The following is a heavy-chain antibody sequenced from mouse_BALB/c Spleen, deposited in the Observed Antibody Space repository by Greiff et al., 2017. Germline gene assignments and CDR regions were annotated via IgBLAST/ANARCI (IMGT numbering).Heavy chain of an antibody. CDR3: ARCGNYPYAMDY. J-gene: IGHJ4*01. V-gene: IGHV1-4*02. Sequence: QVQLKESAAELARPGASVKMSCKASGYTFTSYTMHWVKQRPGQGLEWIGYINPSSGYTEYNQKFKDKTTLTADKSSSTAYMQLSSLTSEDSAVYYCARCGNYPYAMDYWGQGTSVTVSS. D-gene: IGHD2-1*01. CDR1: GYTFTSYT. CDR2: INPSSGYT.